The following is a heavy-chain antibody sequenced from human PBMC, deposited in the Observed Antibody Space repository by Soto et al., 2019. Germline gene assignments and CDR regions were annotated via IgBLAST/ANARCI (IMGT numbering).Heavy chain of an antibody. CDR3: AREGAYGYCSGGSCYFWFDP. CDR2: MNPNSGNT. V-gene: IGHV1-8*01. CDR1: GYTFTSYD. Sequence: ASVKVSCKASGYTFTSYDINWVRQATGQGLEWMGWMNPNSGNTGYAQKFQGRVTMTTDTSTSTAYMELRSLRSDDTAVYYCAREGAYGYCSGGSCYFWFDPWGQGTLVTVS. D-gene: IGHD2-15*01. J-gene: IGHJ5*02.